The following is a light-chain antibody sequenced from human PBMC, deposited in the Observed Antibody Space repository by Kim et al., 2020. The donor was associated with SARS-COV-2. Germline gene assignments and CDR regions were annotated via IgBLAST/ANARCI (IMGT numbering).Light chain of an antibody. CDR2: KAS. J-gene: IGKJ1*01. V-gene: IGKV1-5*03. CDR1: QNINSW. Sequence: AAVGDRGTITCRASQNINSWLAWYQQKPGKAPKLLIYKASSLESGVPSRFSDSGSGTEFTLTISSLQPDDFATYYCQQYKTYPWTFGQGTKVDIK. CDR3: QQYKTYPWT.